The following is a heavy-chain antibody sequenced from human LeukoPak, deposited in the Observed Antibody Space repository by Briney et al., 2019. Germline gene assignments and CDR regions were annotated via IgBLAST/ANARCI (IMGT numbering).Heavy chain of an antibody. CDR3: AKGDCSSASCVAENWFDP. Sequence: PGGSLRLSCAASGFTFSSHAMSWVRQAPGKGLEWVSSITGSGGSTYYADSVKGRFTISKDNSKNTLYLQMNSLRAEDTAVYYCAKGDCSSASCVAENWFDPWGQGTLVTVSS. J-gene: IGHJ5*02. D-gene: IGHD2-2*01. CDR2: ITGSGGST. V-gene: IGHV3-23*01. CDR1: GFTFSSHA.